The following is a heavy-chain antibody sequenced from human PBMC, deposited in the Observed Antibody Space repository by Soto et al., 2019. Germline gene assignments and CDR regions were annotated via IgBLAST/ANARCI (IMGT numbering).Heavy chain of an antibody. V-gene: IGHV1-3*01. CDR2: INAGNGNT. CDR1: GYTFTSYA. CDR3: DRSIVVVTALDY. D-gene: IGHD2-21*02. Sequence: GASVKVSCKASGYTFTSYAMHWVRQAPGQRLEWMGWINAGNGNTKYSQKFQGRVTITRDTSASTAYMELSSLRSEDTAVYYCDRSIVVVTALDYWGQVTLVTVSS. J-gene: IGHJ4*02.